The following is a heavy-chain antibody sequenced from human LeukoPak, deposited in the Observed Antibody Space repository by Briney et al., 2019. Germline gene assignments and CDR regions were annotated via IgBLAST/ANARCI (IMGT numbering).Heavy chain of an antibody. CDR2: INHSGST. CDR3: ARGSTGPQDAFDI. J-gene: IGHJ3*02. V-gene: IGHV4-34*01. Sequence: SETLSLTCAVYGGPFSGYYWSWIRQPPGKGLEWIGEINHSGSTNYNPSLESRVTISVDTSKNQFSLKLSSVTAADTAVYYCARGSTGPQDAFDIWGQGTMVTVSS. CDR1: GGPFSGYY.